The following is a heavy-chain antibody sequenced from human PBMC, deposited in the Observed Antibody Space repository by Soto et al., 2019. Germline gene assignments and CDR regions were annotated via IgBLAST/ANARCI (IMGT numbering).Heavy chain of an antibody. J-gene: IGHJ4*02. D-gene: IGHD3-16*01. CDR1: SVSITGSNW. CDR3: ARDYDGFDY. Sequence: SETLSLTCEVSSVSITGSNWWTWVRQPPGKGLEWLGKISHSGTVNYNATLRSRVTISVDKPKNQLSPKLMSVTAAATAVYYCARDYDGFDYWGPGILVT. CDR2: ISHSGTV. V-gene: IGHV4-4*02.